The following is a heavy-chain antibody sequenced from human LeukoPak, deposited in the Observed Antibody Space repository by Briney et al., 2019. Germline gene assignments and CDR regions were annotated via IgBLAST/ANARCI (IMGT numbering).Heavy chain of an antibody. D-gene: IGHD2-15*01. V-gene: IGHV1-69*13. J-gene: IGHJ4*02. CDR1: GGTFSSYA. CDR2: IIPIFGTA. Sequence: ASVTVSFKASGGTFSSYAISWVRQAPGQGLEWMGGIIPIFGTANYAQKFQGRVTITADESTSTAYMELSSLRSEDTAVYYCARMGLLLPTFDYWGQGTLVTVSS. CDR3: ARMGLLLPTFDY.